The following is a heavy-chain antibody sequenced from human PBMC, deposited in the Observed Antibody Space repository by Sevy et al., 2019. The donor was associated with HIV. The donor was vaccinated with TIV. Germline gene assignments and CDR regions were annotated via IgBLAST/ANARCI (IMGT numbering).Heavy chain of an antibody. Sequence: ASVKVSCKVYGYTLTKLSINWVRQAPGKGLEWMAIFDPEDGETFYAQKFHGTVTLTGETSTDTAYMELSSLRSEDTAVYYCATTKDYYDASGYPFDDWGQGTLVTVSS. J-gene: IGHJ4*02. D-gene: IGHD3-22*01. CDR3: ATTKDYYDASGYPFDD. CDR2: FDPEDGET. V-gene: IGHV1-24*01. CDR1: GYTLTKLS.